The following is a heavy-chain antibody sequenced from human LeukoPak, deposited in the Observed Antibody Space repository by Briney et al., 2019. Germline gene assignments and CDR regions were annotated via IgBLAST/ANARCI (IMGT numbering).Heavy chain of an antibody. J-gene: IGHJ6*02. V-gene: IGHV1-8*01. Sequence: AASVKVSCKASGYTFTRYDFNRVRQATGQGIEWMGWMNPNSGNTGYVQQFQGRVTMTRNTSISTAYMELSSLRSGDTAVYYCSRGSPYYDFWSGYFQGPDYYYYGMDVWGQGTTVTVSS. CDR3: SRGSPYYDFWSGYFQGPDYYYYGMDV. CDR2: MNPNSGNT. D-gene: IGHD3-3*01. CDR1: GYTFTRYD.